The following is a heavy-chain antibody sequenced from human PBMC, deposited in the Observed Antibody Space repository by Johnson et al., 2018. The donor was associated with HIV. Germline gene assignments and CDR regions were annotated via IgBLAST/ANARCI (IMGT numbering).Heavy chain of an antibody. V-gene: IGHV3-7*05. D-gene: IGHD1-1*01. J-gene: IGHJ3*02. CDR3: ARAPGAVPNPGTGSNDAFDI. CDR2: INQDGSEK. CDR1: EFTFGNYW. Sequence: VQLVESGGGLVQPGGSLRLSCAASEFTFGNYWISWLRQAPGKGLEWVANINQDGSEKLYVDSVKGRFTISRDNAKNSLYLKMNSLRAEDTAVYYCARAPGAVPNPGTGSNDAFDIWGQGTMVTVSS.